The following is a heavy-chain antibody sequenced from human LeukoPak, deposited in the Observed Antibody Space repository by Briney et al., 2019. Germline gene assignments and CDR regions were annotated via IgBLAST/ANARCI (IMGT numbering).Heavy chain of an antibody. CDR3: ARALGSPDYYDSSGYKSYYYYGMDV. D-gene: IGHD3-22*01. CDR2: IYHSGST. Sequence: SGTLSLTCAVSGVSISSSNWWSWVRQPPGKGLEWIGEIYHSGSTNYNPSLKSRVTISVDKSKNQFSLKLSSVTAADTAVYYCARALGSPDYYDSSGYKSYYYYGMDVWGQGTTVTVSS. CDR1: GVSISSSNW. J-gene: IGHJ6*02. V-gene: IGHV4-4*02.